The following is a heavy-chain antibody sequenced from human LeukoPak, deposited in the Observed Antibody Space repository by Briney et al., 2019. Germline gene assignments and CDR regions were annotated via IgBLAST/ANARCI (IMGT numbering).Heavy chain of an antibody. CDR3: AKQLAAAADRGYYFDY. V-gene: IGHV3-53*01. Sequence: GGSLRPSCAASGFTVSSNYMSWVRQAPGKGLEWVSVIYSGGSTYYADSVKGRFTISRDNSKNTLYLQMNSLRAEDTAVYYCAKQLAAAADRGYYFDYWGQGTLVTVSS. J-gene: IGHJ4*02. CDR1: GFTVSSNY. CDR2: IYSGGST. D-gene: IGHD6-13*01.